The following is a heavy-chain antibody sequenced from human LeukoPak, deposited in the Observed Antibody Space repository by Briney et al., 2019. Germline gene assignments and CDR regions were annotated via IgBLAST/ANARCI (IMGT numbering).Heavy chain of an antibody. CDR2: ISSSSSYI. D-gene: IGHD5-12*01. J-gene: IGHJ6*02. CDR3: ARDYRPAEGGYGPSYGMDV. Sequence: SGGSLRLSCAASGFTFSSYGMHWVRQAPGKGLEWVSSISSSSSYIYYADSVKGRFTISRDNAKNSLYLQMNSLRAEDTAVYYCARDYRPAEGGYGPSYGMDVWGQGTTVTVSS. CDR1: GFTFSSYG. V-gene: IGHV3-21*06.